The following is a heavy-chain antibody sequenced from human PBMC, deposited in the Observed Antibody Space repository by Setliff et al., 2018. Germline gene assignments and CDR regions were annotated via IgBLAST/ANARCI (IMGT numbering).Heavy chain of an antibody. CDR2: TYK. CDR1: TFTFTKYA. CDR3: ARALPSIHIDY. Sequence: GGSLRLSCVASTFTFTKYAVTWVRQAPGKGLEWVSVTYKNFVDSVKARFTISRDNSKDTLYLQMNSLRSEDTAVYYCARALPSIHIDYWGQGTLVTVSS. V-gene: IGHV3-23*03. D-gene: IGHD6-6*01. J-gene: IGHJ4*02.